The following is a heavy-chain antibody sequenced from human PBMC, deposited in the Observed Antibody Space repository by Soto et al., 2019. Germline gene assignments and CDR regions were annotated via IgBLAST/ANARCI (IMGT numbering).Heavy chain of an antibody. D-gene: IGHD2-2*01. Sequence: QVQLMESGGGVVQPGRSLRLSCAASGFTFSSYAMHWVRQAPGKGLEWVAVISYDGSNKYYADSVKGRFTISRDNCKNPRYLQMNSLRAEATAAYYCARVLDLSRPVSTTALYYDGMDVWGQGTTVTGSS. V-gene: IGHV3-30-3*01. CDR3: ARVLDLSRPVSTTALYYDGMDV. CDR1: GFTFSSYA. CDR2: ISYDGSNK. J-gene: IGHJ6*01.